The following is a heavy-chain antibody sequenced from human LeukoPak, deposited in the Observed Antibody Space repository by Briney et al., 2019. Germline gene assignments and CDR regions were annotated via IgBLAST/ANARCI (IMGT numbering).Heavy chain of an antibody. CDR1: GFTFSSYG. CDR3: AKDRCSSGWYLTHYFDY. J-gene: IGHJ4*02. D-gene: IGHD6-19*01. V-gene: IGHV3-30*18. CDR2: ISYDGSNK. Sequence: GGSLRLSCAASGFTFSSYGMHWVRQAPGKGLEWVAVISYDGSNKYYADSVKGRFTISRDNSKNTLYLQMNSLRAEDTAVYYCAKDRCSSGWYLTHYFDYWGQGTLVTVSS.